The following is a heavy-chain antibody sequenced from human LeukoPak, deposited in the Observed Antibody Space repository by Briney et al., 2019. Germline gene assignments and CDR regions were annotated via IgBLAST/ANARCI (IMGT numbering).Heavy chain of an antibody. CDR2: INHSGST. CDR3: ARIVSEWLSRAYYYYNYMDV. Sequence: PSETLSLTCAVYGGSFSGYYWSWIRQPPGKGLEWIGEINHSGSTNYNPSLKSRVTISVDTSKNQFSLKLSSVTAADTAVYYCARIVSEWLSRAYYYYNYMDVWGKGTTVTVSS. V-gene: IGHV4-34*01. CDR1: GGSFSGYY. J-gene: IGHJ6*03. D-gene: IGHD3-3*01.